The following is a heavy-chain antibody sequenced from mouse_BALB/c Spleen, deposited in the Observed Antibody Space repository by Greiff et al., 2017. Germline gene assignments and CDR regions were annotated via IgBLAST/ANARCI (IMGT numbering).Heavy chain of an antibody. Sequence: VQLQQSGPGLVKPSQSLSLTCTVTGYSITSDYAWNWIRQFPGNKLEWMGYISYSGSTSYNPSLKSRISITRDTSKNQFFLQVNSVTTEDTATYYCARGYYDYDVWFAYWGQGTLVTVSA. J-gene: IGHJ3*01. V-gene: IGHV3-2*02. D-gene: IGHD2-4*01. CDR2: ISYSGST. CDR1: GYSITSDYA. CDR3: ARGYYDYDVWFAY.